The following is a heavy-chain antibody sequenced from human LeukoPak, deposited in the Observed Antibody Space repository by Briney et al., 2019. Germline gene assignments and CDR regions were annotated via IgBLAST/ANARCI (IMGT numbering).Heavy chain of an antibody. D-gene: IGHD6-19*01. CDR2: ISYDGSNK. CDR3: ARDGASVGYSSGWYVGDFDY. V-gene: IGHV3-30*04. J-gene: IGHJ4*02. CDR1: GFTFSSYA. Sequence: GRSLRLSCAASGFTFSSYAMHWVRQAPGKGLEWVAVISYDGSNKYYADSVKGRFTISSDNSKNTLYLQMNSLRAEDTAVYYCARDGASVGYSSGWYVGDFDYWGQGTLVTVSS.